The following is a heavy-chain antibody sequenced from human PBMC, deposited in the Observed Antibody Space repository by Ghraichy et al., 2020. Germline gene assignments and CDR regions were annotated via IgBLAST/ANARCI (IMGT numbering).Heavy chain of an antibody. D-gene: IGHD1-26*01. CDR1: GFTFSSYW. V-gene: IGHV3-7*01. CDR2: IKQDGSEK. J-gene: IGHJ3*02. CDR3: AREARTGIVGAEGAFDI. Sequence: GGSLRLSCAASGFTFSSYWMSWFRQAPGKGLEWVANIKQDGSEKYYVDSVKGRFTISRDNAKNSLYLQMNSLRAEDTAVYYCAREARTGIVGAEGAFDIWGQGTMVTVSS.